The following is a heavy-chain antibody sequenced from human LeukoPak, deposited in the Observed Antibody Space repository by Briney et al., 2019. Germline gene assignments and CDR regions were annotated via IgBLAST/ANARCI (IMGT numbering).Heavy chain of an antibody. D-gene: IGHD3-10*01. J-gene: IGHJ3*01. CDR2: VYYTGGT. Sequence: SETLSLTCTVSGGSISTYYWSWIRQPPGKGLERIGYVYYTGGTEYNPPLKSRVTISVDTSRNQFSLNLKSVTAADTAVYYCARAGGLPRDDAFDLWGQGTMVTVSS. CDR1: GGSISTYY. V-gene: IGHV4-59*01. CDR3: ARAGGLPRDDAFDL.